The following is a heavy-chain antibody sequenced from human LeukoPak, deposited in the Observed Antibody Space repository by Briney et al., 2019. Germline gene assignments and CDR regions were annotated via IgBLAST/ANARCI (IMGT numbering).Heavy chain of an antibody. CDR1: GYTFPDYY. CDR2: INAKSGVT. Sequence: GASVKVSCRASGYTFPDYYIHWVRQAPGQVPECLGWINAKSGVTKYAQKFQGKVTMTRDTSISTTYMELKSLRSDDTAVYYCATLSNGWYLGPMDVWGQGTTVTVSS. CDR3: ATLSNGWYLGPMDV. V-gene: IGHV1-2*02. D-gene: IGHD6-19*01. J-gene: IGHJ6*02.